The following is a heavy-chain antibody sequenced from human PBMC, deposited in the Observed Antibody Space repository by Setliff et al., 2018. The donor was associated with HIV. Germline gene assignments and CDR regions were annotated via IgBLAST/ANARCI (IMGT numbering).Heavy chain of an antibody. CDR3: ATMQFGDFDY. V-gene: IGHV1-18*01. J-gene: IGHJ4*02. Sequence: GASVKVSCKASGYTFTSYDINWVRQATGQGLEWMGQISPYNGEVRYAQRFQGRITMTAHTSTTTAYMELRSLGSDDTAIYFCATMQFGDFDYWGQGALVTVSS. D-gene: IGHD3-10*01. CDR1: GYTFTSYD. CDR2: ISPYNGEV.